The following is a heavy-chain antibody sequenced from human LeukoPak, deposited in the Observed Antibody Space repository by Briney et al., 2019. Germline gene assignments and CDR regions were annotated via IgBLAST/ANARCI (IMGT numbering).Heavy chain of an antibody. V-gene: IGHV3-74*01. CDR3: ARRIQGMAPYYFDY. CDR2: INSDGGST. Sequence: GGSLRLSCTASGFTFSSYWMHWVRQAPGQGLVWVSRINSDGGSTSYADSVKGRFTISRDNAKNTLYLQMNSLRAEDTAVYYCARRIQGMAPYYFDYWGQGTLVTVSS. J-gene: IGHJ4*02. CDR1: GFTFSSYW. D-gene: IGHD5-24*01.